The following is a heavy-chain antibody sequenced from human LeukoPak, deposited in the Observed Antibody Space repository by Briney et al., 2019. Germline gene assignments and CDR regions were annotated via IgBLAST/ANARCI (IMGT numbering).Heavy chain of an antibody. CDR2: IYTSGST. J-gene: IGHJ4*02. Sequence: PSETLSLTCTVSGGSISSYYWSWIRQPAGKGLEWIGRIYTSGSTNYNPSLKSRVTMSVGTSKNQFSLKLSSVTAADTAVYYCARGGSSSWYHYFDYWGQGTLVTVSS. CDR1: GGSISSYY. D-gene: IGHD6-13*01. CDR3: ARGGSSSWYHYFDY. V-gene: IGHV4-4*07.